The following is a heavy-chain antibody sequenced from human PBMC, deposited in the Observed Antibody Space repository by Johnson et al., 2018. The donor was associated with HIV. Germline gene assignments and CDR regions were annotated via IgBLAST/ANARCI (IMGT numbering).Heavy chain of an antibody. Sequence: VQFVESGGGVVRPGGSLRLSCAVAGFRFDDYGMSWVRQAPGQGLEWISTINWNGGRTGYVDSLKGRFTISRDNAKNSLYLQMDSLRPEDTALYYCVRGGLGYQNFHDPFDVWGQGTVVTVSS. CDR1: GFRFDDYG. V-gene: IGHV3-20*04. CDR2: INWNGGRT. CDR3: VRGGLGYQNFHDPFDV. J-gene: IGHJ3*01. D-gene: IGHD3-16*02.